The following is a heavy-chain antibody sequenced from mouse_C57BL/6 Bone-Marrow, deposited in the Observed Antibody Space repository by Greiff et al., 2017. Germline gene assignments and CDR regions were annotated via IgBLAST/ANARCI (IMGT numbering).Heavy chain of an antibody. CDR1: GYTFTDYY. CDR3: ARDNYDYDWVYFDD. D-gene: IGHD2-4*01. V-gene: IGHV1-26*01. J-gene: IGHJ2*01. CDR2: INPNNGGT. Sequence: VQLQQSGPELVKPGASVKISCKASGYTFTDYYMNWVKQSHGKSLEWIGDINPNNGGTSYNQKFKGKATLTVDKPSSTAYMELRSLTSEDSAVYYCARDNYDYDWVYFDDWGQGTTLTGSS.